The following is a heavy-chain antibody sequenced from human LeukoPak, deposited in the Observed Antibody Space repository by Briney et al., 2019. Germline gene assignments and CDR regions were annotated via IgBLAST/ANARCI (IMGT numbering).Heavy chain of an antibody. J-gene: IGHJ2*01. CDR2: INPNSGGT. D-gene: IGHD6-6*01. V-gene: IGHV1-2*02. CDR3: ARVGIAARPLWYFDL. CDR1: GYTFTGYY. Sequence: GESLKVSCKASGYTFTGYYMHWVRQVPGQGLEWMGWINPNSGGTNYAQKFQGRVTMTRDTSISTAYMELSRLRSDDTAVYYCARVGIAARPLWYFDLWGRGTLVTVSS.